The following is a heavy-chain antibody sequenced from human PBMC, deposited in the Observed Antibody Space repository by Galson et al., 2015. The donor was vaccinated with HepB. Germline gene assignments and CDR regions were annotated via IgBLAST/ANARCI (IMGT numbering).Heavy chain of an antibody. Sequence: SLRLSCAASGFTSSSYGMHWVRQAPGKGLEWVAFIRYDGSNKYYADSVKGRFTISRDNSKNTLYLQMNSLRAEDTAVYYCANNARITMVRGEGYWGQGTLVTVSS. J-gene: IGHJ4*02. CDR1: GFTSSSYG. CDR3: ANNARITMVRGEGY. CDR2: IRYDGSNK. D-gene: IGHD3-10*01. V-gene: IGHV3-30*02.